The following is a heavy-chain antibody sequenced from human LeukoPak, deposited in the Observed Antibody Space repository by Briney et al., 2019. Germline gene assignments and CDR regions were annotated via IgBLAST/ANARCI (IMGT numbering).Heavy chain of an antibody. V-gene: IGHV7-4-1*02. J-gene: IGHJ4*02. CDR3: ARVTFGGVRGVIITIDY. Sequence: GASVKVSCKASGYTFTSYAMNWVRQAPGQGLEWMGWINTNTGNPTYAQGFTGRFVFSLDTSVSTAYPQISSLKAEDTAVYYCARVTFGGVRGVIITIDYWGQGTLVTVSS. CDR2: INTNTGNP. D-gene: IGHD3-10*01. CDR1: GYTFTSYA.